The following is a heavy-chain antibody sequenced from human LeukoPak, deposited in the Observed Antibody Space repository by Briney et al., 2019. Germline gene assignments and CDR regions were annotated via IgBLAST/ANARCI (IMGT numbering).Heavy chain of an antibody. CDR3: AKDESRITTTVVVINGCFHH. CDR1: GFTFSRCA. CDR2: ISGSGGRT. V-gene: IGHV3-23*01. J-gene: IGHJ1*01. D-gene: IGHD3-22*01. Sequence: GGSLRLSCTASGFTFSRCAMSWVRQAPGKGLEWVSVISGSGGRTYYADSVKGRFTISRDNSKNTLYLQMNSLRAEDTAVYYCAKDESRITTTVVVINGCFHHWGQGTLVTVSS.